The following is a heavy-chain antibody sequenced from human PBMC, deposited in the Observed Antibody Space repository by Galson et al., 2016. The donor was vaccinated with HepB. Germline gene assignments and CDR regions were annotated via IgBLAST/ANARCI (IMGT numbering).Heavy chain of an antibody. J-gene: IGHJ4*02. CDR1: GFPFSSHT. Sequence: SLRLSCAASGFPFSSHTLNWVRQAPGKGLEWVAVISNDGSKTNYADSVKGRFTISRDNSKNTLYLQMNSLRAEDTAVYYCAKRVPAAMAYYFDYWGQGTLVTVSS. V-gene: IGHV3-30-3*02. CDR2: ISNDGSKT. D-gene: IGHD2-2*01. CDR3: AKRVPAAMAYYFDY.